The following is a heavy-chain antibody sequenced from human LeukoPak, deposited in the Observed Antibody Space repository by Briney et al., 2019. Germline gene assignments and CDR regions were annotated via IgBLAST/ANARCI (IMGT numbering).Heavy chain of an antibody. J-gene: IGHJ6*03. CDR1: GYSFTSYG. V-gene: IGHV1-2*02. Sequence: ASVKVSCKASGYSFTSYGVSWVRQAPGQGLEWMGWINPNSGGTNYAQKFQGRVTMTRDTSISTAYMELSRLRSDDTAVYYCARAHRSITMVRGVITPPGDYYYYMDVWGKGTTVTISS. D-gene: IGHD3-10*01. CDR3: ARAHRSITMVRGVITPPGDYYYYMDV. CDR2: INPNSGGT.